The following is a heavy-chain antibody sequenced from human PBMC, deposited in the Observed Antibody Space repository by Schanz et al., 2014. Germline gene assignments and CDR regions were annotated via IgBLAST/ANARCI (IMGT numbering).Heavy chain of an antibody. CDR3: ARPRFDYGEVDY. D-gene: IGHD4-17*01. Sequence: QAQLMESGGGVVQPGTSLILSCSVSGFSLNTYGIHWFRQPAGKGLEWVAVIWNNGVTEYYADSVRGRFTISRDRFQNTLYLRRSSLRAEDTAVYYCARPRFDYGEVDYWGQGTLXTVSS. V-gene: IGHV3-33*01. J-gene: IGHJ4*02. CDR2: IWNNGVTE. CDR1: GFSLNTYG.